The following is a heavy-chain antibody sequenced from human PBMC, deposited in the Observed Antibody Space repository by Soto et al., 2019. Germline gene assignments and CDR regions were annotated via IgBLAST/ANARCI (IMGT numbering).Heavy chain of an antibody. D-gene: IGHD4-17*01. CDR2: IYYSGST. CDR1: GRSFTGFY. J-gene: IGHJ4*02. Sequence: SETLSLTCGVYGRSFTGFYWSWIRQPPGKGLEWIGYIYYSGSTNYNPSLKSRVTISVDTSKNQFSLKLSSVTAADTAVYYCARDAATVTTYFDYWGQGTLVTVSS. V-gene: IGHV4-59*01. CDR3: ARDAATVTTYFDY.